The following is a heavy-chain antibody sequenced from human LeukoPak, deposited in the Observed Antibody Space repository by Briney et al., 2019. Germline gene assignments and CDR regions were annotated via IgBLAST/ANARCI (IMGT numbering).Heavy chain of an antibody. D-gene: IGHD3-3*01. CDR3: ARGWGFWSATYNWFDP. J-gene: IGHJ5*02. CDR2: INPNSGGT. Sequence: ASVKVSCKASGYTFTGYYMHWVRQAPGQGLEWMGWINPNSGGTNYAQKFQGRVTMTRDTSISTAYMELSRLRSDDTAVYYCARGWGFWSATYNWFDPWGQGTLVTVSS. CDR1: GYTFTGYY. V-gene: IGHV1-2*02.